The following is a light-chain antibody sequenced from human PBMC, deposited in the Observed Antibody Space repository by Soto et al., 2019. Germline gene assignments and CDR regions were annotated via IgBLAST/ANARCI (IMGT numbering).Light chain of an antibody. V-gene: IGKV3-11*01. J-gene: IGKJ2*01. CDR3: QQRSNWHT. CDR2: DAS. Sequence: EIVLTQSPATRSLSPGEIATLSCRASQSVSSYLAWYQQKPGQAPRLLIYDASNRATGIPARFSGSGSGTDFPLTISSLAPEDFAVYYRQQRSNWHTFGQGTKLEIK. CDR1: QSVSSY.